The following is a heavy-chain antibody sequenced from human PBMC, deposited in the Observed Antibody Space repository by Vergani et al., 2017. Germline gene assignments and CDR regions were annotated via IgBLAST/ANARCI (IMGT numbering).Heavy chain of an antibody. V-gene: IGHV3-15*01. D-gene: IGHD3-9*01. J-gene: IGHJ4*02. CDR1: GFTFNNAW. Sequence: EMQLVESGGGLVKPGESLRLSCATSGFTFNNAWMSWVRQAPGKGLEWVGRIKSKTDGGTTDYAAPVKGRFTISRDDLKNTLYLQMNSLKTEDTAVYYWTTGNFAETYYDIWAGYYSSGWYYFDYWGQGTLVTVSS. CDR2: IKSKTDGGTT. CDR3: TTGNFAETYYDIWAGYYSSGWYYFDY.